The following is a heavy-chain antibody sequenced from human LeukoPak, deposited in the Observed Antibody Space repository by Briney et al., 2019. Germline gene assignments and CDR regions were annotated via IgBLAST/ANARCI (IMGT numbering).Heavy chain of an antibody. CDR2: IYHSGST. J-gene: IGHJ5*02. CDR3: ASSHYYDSSGTPDWFDP. CDR1: GGSISSGGYS. Sequence: SETLSLTCAVSGGSISSGGYSWSWIRQPPGKGLEWIGYIYHSGSTYYNPSLKSRVTISVDGSKNQFSLKLSSVTAADTAVYYCASSHYYDSSGTPDWFDPWGQGTLVTVSS. V-gene: IGHV4-30-2*01. D-gene: IGHD3-22*01.